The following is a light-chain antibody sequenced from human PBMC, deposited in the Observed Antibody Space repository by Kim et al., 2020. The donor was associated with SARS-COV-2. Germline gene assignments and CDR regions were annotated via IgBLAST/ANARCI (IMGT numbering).Light chain of an antibody. Sequence: QSALTQPRSVSGSPGQSVTISCTGTSSDVGGYNHVSWHQQHPGKAPKLLLWDVDRRPSGVPDRFSGSKSGNTASLTISGLQAKEEAEYCCCSYAGRGEDFGTGTKVNV. CDR2: DVD. V-gene: IGLV2-11*01. J-gene: IGLJ1*01. CDR1: SSDVGGYNH. CDR3: CSYAGRGED.